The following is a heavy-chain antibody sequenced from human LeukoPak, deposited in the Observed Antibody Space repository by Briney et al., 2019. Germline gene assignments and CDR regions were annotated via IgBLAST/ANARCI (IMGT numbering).Heavy chain of an antibody. J-gene: IGHJ3*02. D-gene: IGHD6-13*01. V-gene: IGHV1-46*01. Sequence: ASVKVSCKASGYTFTGYFMHWVRQAPGQGLEWMGIINPSGGTTKYAQKFQGRVTMTRDTSTSTVYMELSSLRSEDTTFYYCARESPGIAAAGTFRALDIWGQGTMVTVSS. CDR3: ARESPGIAAAGTFRALDI. CDR2: INPSGGTT. CDR1: GYTFTGYF.